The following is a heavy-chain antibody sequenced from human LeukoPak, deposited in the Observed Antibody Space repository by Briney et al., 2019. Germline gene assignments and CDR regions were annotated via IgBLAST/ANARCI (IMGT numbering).Heavy chain of an antibody. CDR1: GDSVSSNSAA. J-gene: IGHJ4*02. D-gene: IGHD5-24*01. V-gene: IGHV6-1*01. CDR3: ARDSPPSVEMATSYLDY. CDR2: TYYRSKWYN. Sequence: PSQTLSLTCAISGDSVSSNSAAWNWIRQSPSRGLGWLGRTYYRSKWYNDYAVSVESRITINPDTSKNQFSLQLNSVTPEDTAVYYCARDSPPSVEMATSYLDYWGQGTLVTVSS.